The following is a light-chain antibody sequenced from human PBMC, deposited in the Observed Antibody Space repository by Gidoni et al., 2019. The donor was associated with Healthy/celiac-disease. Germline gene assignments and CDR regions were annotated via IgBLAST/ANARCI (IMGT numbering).Light chain of an antibody. CDR3: QVWDSSSDHVV. CDR1: NIGSKS. V-gene: IGLV3-21*02. Sequence: SYVLTQPPSVSVAPGQTARITCGGNNIGSKSVHWYQQKPGQAPVLVVYDASDRPSGIPERFSGSNSGNTATLTISRVEAGDEADYYCQVWDSSSDHVVFGGVTKLTVL. J-gene: IGLJ2*01. CDR2: DAS.